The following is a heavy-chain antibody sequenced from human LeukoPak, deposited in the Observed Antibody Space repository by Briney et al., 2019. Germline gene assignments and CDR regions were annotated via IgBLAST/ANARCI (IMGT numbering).Heavy chain of an antibody. J-gene: IGHJ3*02. CDR3: ARGSSGYYYETLNDAFDI. V-gene: IGHV1-69*05. CDR2: IIPSFGTA. Sequence: SVKVSCKASGGTFSSYAISWVRQAPGQGLEWMGGIIPSFGTANYAQKFQGRVTITTDESTSTAYMELSSLRSEDTAVYYCARGSSGYYYETLNDAFDIWGQGTMVTVSS. D-gene: IGHD3-22*01. CDR1: GGTFSSYA.